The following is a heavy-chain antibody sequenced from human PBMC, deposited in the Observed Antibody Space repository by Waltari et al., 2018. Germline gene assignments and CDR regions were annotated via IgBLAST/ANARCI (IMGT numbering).Heavy chain of an antibody. CDR2: ISADGSDT. D-gene: IGHD6-13*01. Sequence: LGEPGGAGEKPGESLGPFGEAAGFPFADFAMFWVRQVPGKPLEWVSFISADGSDTDYTDSVKGRFTMSRDNARRSLYLQMNSLRIEDTAFYFCAKGSAAAPFEYWGQGTLVTVSS. CDR3: AKGSAAAPFEY. CDR1: GFPFADFA. J-gene: IGHJ4*02. V-gene: IGHV3-43*02.